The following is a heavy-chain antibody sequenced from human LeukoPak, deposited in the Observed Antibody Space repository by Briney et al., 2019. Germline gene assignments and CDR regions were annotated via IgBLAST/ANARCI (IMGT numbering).Heavy chain of an antibody. J-gene: IGHJ1*01. CDR1: GYPFTNYW. CDR3: ARRAATGQASEYFQH. D-gene: IGHD6-13*01. Sequence: HGGSLQISGQGSGYPFTNYWIAWARQLPGKGLDWMGIINPGDSDTRYSPSFQGQVTISADKSISTAYLQWSSLKASDTAMYYCARRAATGQASEYFQHWGQGTLVTVSS. V-gene: IGHV5-51*01. CDR2: INPGDSDT.